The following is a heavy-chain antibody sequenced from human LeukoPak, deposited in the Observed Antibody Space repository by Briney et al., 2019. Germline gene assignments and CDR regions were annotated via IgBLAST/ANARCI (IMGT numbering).Heavy chain of an antibody. CDR2: IYYSGST. J-gene: IGHJ4*02. D-gene: IGHD4-11*01. V-gene: IGHV4-39*07. CDR1: GGSISSSSCY. Sequence: SETLSLTCTVSGGSISSSSCYWGWIRQPPGKGLEWIGSIYYSGSTYYNPSLKSRVTISVDTSKNQCSLKLSSVTAADTAVYYCARAWNDYSNKYFDYWGQGTLVTVSS. CDR3: ARAWNDYSNKYFDY.